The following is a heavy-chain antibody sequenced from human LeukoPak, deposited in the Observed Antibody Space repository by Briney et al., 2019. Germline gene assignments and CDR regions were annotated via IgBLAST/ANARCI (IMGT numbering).Heavy chain of an antibody. D-gene: IGHD6-19*01. CDR3: ARGAVANVNFDY. Sequence: PSETLSLTCTVSGGSISSYYWSWIRQPPGKGLEWIGYIYYSGSTNYNPSLKSRVTISVDTSKNQFSLKLSSVTAADTAVYYCARGAVANVNFDYWGQGTLVTVSP. CDR1: GGSISSYY. V-gene: IGHV4-59*01. CDR2: IYYSGST. J-gene: IGHJ4*02.